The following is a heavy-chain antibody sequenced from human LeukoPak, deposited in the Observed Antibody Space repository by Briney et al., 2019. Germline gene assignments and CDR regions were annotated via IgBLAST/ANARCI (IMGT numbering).Heavy chain of an antibody. Sequence: SETLSLTCTVSGGSISSSGNYWGWIRQPPGKGLEWIGSIYYSGSTYYNPSLKSRVTISADTTENQFSLKLSSVTAADTAVYYCARRAYCSSTSCYGWFDPWGQGTLVTVSS. V-gene: IGHV4-39*01. CDR1: GGSISSSGNY. CDR2: IYYSGST. D-gene: IGHD2-2*01. CDR3: ARRAYCSSTSCYGWFDP. J-gene: IGHJ5*02.